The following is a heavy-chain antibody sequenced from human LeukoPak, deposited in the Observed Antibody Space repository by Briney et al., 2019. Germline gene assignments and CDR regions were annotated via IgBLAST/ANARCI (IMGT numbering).Heavy chain of an antibody. CDR1: GSTFSSYG. CDR3: AKDLRSSGYVDY. CDR2: ISYDGSNK. V-gene: IGHV3-30*18. Sequence: GGSLRLSCAASGSTFSSYGMHWVRQAPGKGLEWVAVISYDGSNKYYADSVKGRFTISRDNSKNTLYLQMNSLRAEDTAVYYCAKDLRSSGYVDYWGQGTLVTVSS. D-gene: IGHD6-19*01. J-gene: IGHJ4*02.